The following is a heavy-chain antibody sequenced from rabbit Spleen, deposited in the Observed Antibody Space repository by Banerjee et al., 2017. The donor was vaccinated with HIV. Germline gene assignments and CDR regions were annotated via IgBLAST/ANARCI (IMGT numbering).Heavy chain of an antibody. CDR3: ARNIDTYYM. D-gene: IGHD1-1*01. CDR2: IVTNSGNT. Sequence: QELLEESGGDLVKPGASLTLTCTASGLDFSSSYWICWVRQAPGKGLEWIGCIVTNSGNTYYATWAKGRFTISKTSSTAVTLQMTSLTDADTATYFCARNIDTYYMWGQGTLVTVS. J-gene: IGHJ3*01. V-gene: IGHV1S45*01. CDR1: GLDFSSSYW.